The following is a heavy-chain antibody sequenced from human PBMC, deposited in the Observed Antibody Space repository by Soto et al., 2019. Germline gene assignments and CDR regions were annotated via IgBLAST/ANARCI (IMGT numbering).Heavy chain of an antibody. J-gene: IGHJ1*01. CDR2: INAGNGNT. D-gene: IGHD4-4*01. Sequence: GASVKVSCKASGYTFTSYAMHWVRQAPGQRLEWMGWINAGNGNTKYSQKFQGRVTITRDTSASTAYMELSSLRSEDTAVYYCARALDYKGYFQHWGQGTLVTVSS. CDR3: ARALDYKGYFQH. V-gene: IGHV1-3*01. CDR1: GYTFTSYA.